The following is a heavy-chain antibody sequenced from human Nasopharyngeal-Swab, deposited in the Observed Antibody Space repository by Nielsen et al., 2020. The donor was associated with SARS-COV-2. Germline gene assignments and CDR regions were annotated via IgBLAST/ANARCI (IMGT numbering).Heavy chain of an antibody. CDR3: ARVASYGSGKGTVDY. CDR2: INAGNGNT. V-gene: IGHV1-3*01. J-gene: IGHJ4*02. Sequence: ASVKVSCKASGYTFTSYAMHWVRQAPGQRLEWMGWINAGNGNTKYSQKFQGRATITRDTSASTAYMELSSLRSEDTAVYYCARVASYGSGKGTVDYWGQGTLVTVSS. D-gene: IGHD3-10*01. CDR1: GYTFTSYA.